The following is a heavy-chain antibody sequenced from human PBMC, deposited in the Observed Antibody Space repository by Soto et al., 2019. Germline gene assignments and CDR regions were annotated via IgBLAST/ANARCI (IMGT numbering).Heavy chain of an antibody. CDR3: ARLNSGLYQSFDS. CDR2: IYSTGST. Sequence: QVQLEASGPGLVKPSQTVSLTCSVSGGSIRSGGYFWTWIRQHPGKGLEYIGHIYSTGSTYYIPSLRRRLTMSLDTSKNQFALNLTSVTAADTALYCCARLNSGLYQSFDSWGQGALVTVSS. J-gene: IGHJ4*02. CDR1: GGSIRSGGYF. D-gene: IGHD2-8*01. V-gene: IGHV4-31*03.